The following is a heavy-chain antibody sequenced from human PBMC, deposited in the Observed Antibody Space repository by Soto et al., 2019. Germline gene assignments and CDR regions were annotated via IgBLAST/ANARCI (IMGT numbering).Heavy chain of an antibody. CDR1: GFTFSSYA. D-gene: IGHD3-10*01. V-gene: IGHV3-23*01. J-gene: IGHJ4*02. CDR2: ISGSGGST. CDR3: AATSMVRGVSPD. Sequence: EVQLLESGGGLVQPGGSLRLSCAASGFTFSSYAMSWVRQAPGKGLEWVSAISGSGGSTYYADSVKGRFTISRDNSKNTLYLQMNSLSAEDTAVYYCAATSMVRGVSPDWGQGTLVTVSS.